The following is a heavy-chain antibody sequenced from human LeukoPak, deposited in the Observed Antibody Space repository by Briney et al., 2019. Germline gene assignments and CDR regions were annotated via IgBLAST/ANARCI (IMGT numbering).Heavy chain of an antibody. CDR2: TIPIFGIA. J-gene: IGHJ4*02. CDR1: GGTFSSYA. D-gene: IGHD3-22*01. Sequence: ASVKVSCKASGGTFSSYAISWVRQAPGQGLEWMGRTIPIFGIANYAQKFQGRVTITADKSTSTAYMELSSLRSEDTAVYYCARADYYDSSGYSFGYWGQGTLVTVSS. V-gene: IGHV1-69*04. CDR3: ARADYYDSSGYSFGY.